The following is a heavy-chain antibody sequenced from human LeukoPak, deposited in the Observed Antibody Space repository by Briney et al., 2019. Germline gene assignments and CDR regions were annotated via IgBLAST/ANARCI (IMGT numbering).Heavy chain of an antibody. CDR2: INWNGGST. D-gene: IGHD6-19*01. Sequence: GGSLRLSCAASGFTFDDYGMSWVRQAPGKGLEWVSGINWNGGSTGYADSVKGRFTISRDNAKNSLYLQTNSLRAEDTALYYCARANSSGWYFDYWGQGTLVTVSS. CDR3: ARANSSGWYFDY. V-gene: IGHV3-20*04. J-gene: IGHJ4*02. CDR1: GFTFDDYG.